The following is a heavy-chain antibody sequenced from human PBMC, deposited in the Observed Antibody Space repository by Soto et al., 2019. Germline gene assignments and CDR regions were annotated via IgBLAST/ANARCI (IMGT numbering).Heavy chain of an antibody. D-gene: IGHD5-18*01. Sequence: GGSLRLSCAASGFTFSSYALHWVRQAPGKGLEWVSVISYAGSHKYYADSVKGRFTTSRDNSKNTLYLQMNSLRAEDTAVYYCAKRWGGPDTAMVSIDYWGQGTLVTVSS. V-gene: IGHV3-30-3*02. CDR3: AKRWGGPDTAMVSIDY. CDR1: GFTFSSYA. CDR2: ISYAGSHK. J-gene: IGHJ4*02.